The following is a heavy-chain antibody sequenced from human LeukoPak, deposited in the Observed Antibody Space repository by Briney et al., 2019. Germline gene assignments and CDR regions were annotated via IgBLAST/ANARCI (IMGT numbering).Heavy chain of an antibody. CDR1: GGSISSGDYY. Sequence: PSETLSLTCTVAGGSISSGDYYWSWIRQPPGKGLEWIGYIYYSGSTYYNPSLKSRVTISGDTSKNQFSLKLSSVTAADTAVYYCARWVVGAKGAFDYWGQGTLVTVSS. CDR2: IYYSGST. J-gene: IGHJ4*02. D-gene: IGHD1-26*01. V-gene: IGHV4-30-4*08. CDR3: ARWVVGAKGAFDY.